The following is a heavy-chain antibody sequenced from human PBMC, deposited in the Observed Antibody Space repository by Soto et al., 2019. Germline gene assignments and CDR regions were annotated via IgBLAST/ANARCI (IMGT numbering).Heavy chain of an antibody. V-gene: IGHV3-48*02. Sequence: EVQLVESGGGLVQPGGSLRLSCAASGFTFSTYSMNWVRQAPGKGLECISYIDSSSSTIYYADSVKGRFTISRDNAKNLLYLQMNRLRDEDTAVYYCARETNWFDPWGQGTLVTVSS. CDR3: ARETNWFDP. CDR2: IDSSSSTI. J-gene: IGHJ5*02. CDR1: GFTFSTYS.